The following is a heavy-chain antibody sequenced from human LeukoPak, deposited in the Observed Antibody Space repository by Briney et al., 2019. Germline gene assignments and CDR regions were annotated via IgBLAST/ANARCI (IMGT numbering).Heavy chain of an antibody. Sequence: PGGSLRLSCAASRFTFTTYEMNWVRQAPGRGLEWVSYISSSGSTIYYADSVKGRFTISRDNAKNSLYLQMNSLRAEDTAVYYCAREGVQQEFDWGQGTLVTVSS. CDR1: RFTFTTYE. D-gene: IGHD6-13*01. J-gene: IGHJ4*02. CDR3: AREGVQQEFD. V-gene: IGHV3-48*03. CDR2: ISSSGSTI.